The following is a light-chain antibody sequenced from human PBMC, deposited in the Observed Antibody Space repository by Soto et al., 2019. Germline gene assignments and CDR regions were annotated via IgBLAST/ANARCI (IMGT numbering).Light chain of an antibody. V-gene: IGKV3-15*01. CDR2: DAS. J-gene: IGKJ1*01. CDR3: QQYDKWPFWT. Sequence: EIVMTQSPATLSVSPGERATLSCRASQSVSTNLAWYQQNPGQAPILLIYDASTRANGVPARFSGSGSGTELTLTINSLRSEDFAVYYCQQYDKWPFWTFGQGTKVDIK. CDR1: QSVSTN.